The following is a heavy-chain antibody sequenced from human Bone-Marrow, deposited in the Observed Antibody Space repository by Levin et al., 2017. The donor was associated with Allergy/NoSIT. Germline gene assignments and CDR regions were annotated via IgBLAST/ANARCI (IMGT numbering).Heavy chain of an antibody. CDR3: AREEQGLDLFDS. CDR2: ITYDGSRK. CDR1: GFTFSTYS. Sequence: GGSLRLSCAASGFTFSTYSLHWVRQAPGKGLEWVALITYDGSRKYYADSMEGRFSISRDNTKNTVYLQMNSLRAEDTAVYYCAREEQGLDLFDSWGQGTLVTVSS. J-gene: IGHJ4*02. V-gene: IGHV3-30-3*01. D-gene: IGHD1-26*01.